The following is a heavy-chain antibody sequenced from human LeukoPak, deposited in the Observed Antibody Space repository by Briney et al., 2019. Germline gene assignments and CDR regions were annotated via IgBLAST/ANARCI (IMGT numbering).Heavy chain of an antibody. CDR2: IIPIFGTA. CDR3: ARIVVVPAAIHYYYYYYGMDV. Sequence: GASVTVSCKASGGTFSSYAISWVRQAPGQGLEWMGGIIPIFGTANYAQKFQGRVTITADESTSTAYMELSSLRSEDTAVYYCARIVVVPAAIHYYYYYYGMDVWGQGTTVTVSS. CDR1: GGTFSSYA. V-gene: IGHV1-69*13. D-gene: IGHD2-2*01. J-gene: IGHJ6*02.